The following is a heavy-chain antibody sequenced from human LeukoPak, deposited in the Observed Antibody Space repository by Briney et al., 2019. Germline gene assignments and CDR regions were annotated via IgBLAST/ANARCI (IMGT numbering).Heavy chain of an antibody. V-gene: IGHV3-23*01. J-gene: IGHJ4*02. CDR3: AKAGEWELLASKGYYFDY. CDR1: GFTFSSYA. D-gene: IGHD1-26*01. CDR2: ISGSGGST. Sequence: PGGSLRLSCAASGFTFSSYAMSWVRQAPGKGLQWVSAISGSGGSTYYADSVKGRFTISRDNSKNTLYLQMNSLRAEDTAVYYCAKAGEWELLASKGYYFDYWGQGTLVTVSS.